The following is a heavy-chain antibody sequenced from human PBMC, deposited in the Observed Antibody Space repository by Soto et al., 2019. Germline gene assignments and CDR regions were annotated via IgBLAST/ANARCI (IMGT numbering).Heavy chain of an antibody. Sequence: QVQLQESGPGLVKPSETLSLTCTVSGGSITSYYWTWIRQPPGKGLEWIGYVSHSGSTKYNPSLKSRVTISVDPSKNQFSLKVTSMRAADTAVYYCERRAASAIFGDDSFDIWGQGTMVTVSS. D-gene: IGHD3-3*01. CDR1: GGSITSYY. V-gene: IGHV4-59*12. CDR3: ERRAASAIFGDDSFDI. CDR2: VSHSGST. J-gene: IGHJ3*02.